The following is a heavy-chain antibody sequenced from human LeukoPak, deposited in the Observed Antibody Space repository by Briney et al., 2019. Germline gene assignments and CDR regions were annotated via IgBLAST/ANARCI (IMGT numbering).Heavy chain of an antibody. D-gene: IGHD5-24*01. CDR3: ARESLTWLQSRTSWFDP. J-gene: IGHJ5*02. Sequence: PSETLSLTCAVYGESFSGYYWSWIRQPPGKGLEWIGEINHSGSTNYNPSLKSRVTISVDTSKNQFSLRLSSVTAADTAVYYCARESLTWLQSRTSWFDPWGQGTLVTVSS. CDR2: INHSGST. CDR1: GESFSGYY. V-gene: IGHV4-34*01.